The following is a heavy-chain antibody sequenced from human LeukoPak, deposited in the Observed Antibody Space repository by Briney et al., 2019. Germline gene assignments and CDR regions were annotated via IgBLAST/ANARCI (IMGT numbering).Heavy chain of an antibody. CDR3: AREPSGNFGQLVSSAEYFQH. CDR1: GFTLSNYA. D-gene: IGHD5/OR15-5a*01. V-gene: IGHV3-30-3*01. Sequence: GGSLRLSCATSGFTLSNYAIHWVRQAPGKGLEWVADISFDGDNEYYADSVRGRFMIARDNSKNTVYLQMNSLTIEDTAVYYCAREPSGNFGQLVSSAEYFQHWGQGTRVTVSS. J-gene: IGHJ1*01. CDR2: ISFDGDNE.